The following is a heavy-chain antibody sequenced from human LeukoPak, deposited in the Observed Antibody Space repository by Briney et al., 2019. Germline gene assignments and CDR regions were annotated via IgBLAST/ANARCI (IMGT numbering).Heavy chain of an antibody. CDR3: TFSRVRGVGSYYYYYYMDV. J-gene: IGHJ6*03. CDR1: GDSVSSNSAA. D-gene: IGHD3-10*02. CDR2: TYYRSKWYN. Sequence: SQTLSLTCAISGDSVSSNSAAWNWFRQSPSRGLEWLGRTYYRSKWYNDYAVSVKSRITINPDTSKNQFSLQLNSVTPEDTAVYYCTFSRVRGVGSYYYYYYMDVWGKGTTVTVSS. V-gene: IGHV6-1*01.